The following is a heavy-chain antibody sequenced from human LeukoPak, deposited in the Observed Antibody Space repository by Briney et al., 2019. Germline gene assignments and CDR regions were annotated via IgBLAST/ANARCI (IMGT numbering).Heavy chain of an antibody. D-gene: IGHD6-19*01. CDR1: GFTCSDYS. J-gene: IGHJ6*03. Sequence: GGFLRLSCVASGFTCSDYSMNWVRQAPGKGLEWVSYISSSSTIYYADSVKGRFTISRDNAKNSLYLQMNSLRAEDTAVYYCARDRYSSGWYFWNYYYMDVWGKGTTVTVSS. CDR3: ARDRYSSGWYFWNYYYMDV. V-gene: IGHV3-48*01. CDR2: ISSSSTI.